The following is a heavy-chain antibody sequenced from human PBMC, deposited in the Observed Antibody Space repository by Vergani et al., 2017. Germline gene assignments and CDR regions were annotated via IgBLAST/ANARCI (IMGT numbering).Heavy chain of an antibody. CDR1: GFPLSSYA. J-gene: IGHJ2*01. CDR2: ITGSGGST. V-gene: IGHV3-23*01. D-gene: IGHD4-23*01. Sequence: EVQLLESGGALVQPGGSLRLSCAASGFPLSSYAMSWVRQAPGKGLEWVSGITGSGGSTYYADSVKGRFTISRDNSKNTLYLQMNSLRAEDTAVYYCAKASTVGGYFDLWGRGTLVTVSS. CDR3: AKASTVGGYFDL.